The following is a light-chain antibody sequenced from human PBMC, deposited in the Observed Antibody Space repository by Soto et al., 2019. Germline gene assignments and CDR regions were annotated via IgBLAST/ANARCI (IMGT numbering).Light chain of an antibody. V-gene: IGKV1-12*01. CDR1: QDISTW. J-gene: IGKJ1*01. CDR3: QQANSFPWT. Sequence: DIQMTQSPSSVSASVGDRVTITCRASQDISTWLAWYQQKLGKAPKLLIYSASSLQTGVPSTFSGRGSGTDFTLTISSLQPGDFATYYCQQANSFPWTFGQGTKVEIK. CDR2: SAS.